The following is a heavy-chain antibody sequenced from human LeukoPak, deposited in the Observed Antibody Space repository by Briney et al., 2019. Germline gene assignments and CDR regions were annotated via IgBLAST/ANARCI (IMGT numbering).Heavy chain of an antibody. CDR1: GGSFSGYY. V-gene: IGHV4-34*01. CDR3: ARGPEKWWTSRGAFDI. D-gene: IGHD2-15*01. Sequence: NPSETLSLTCAVYGGSFSGYYWSWIRQPPGKGLEWIGEINHSGSTNYNPSLKSRVTISVDTSKNQFSLKLSSVTAADTAVYYCARGPEKWWTSRGAFDIWGQGTMVTVSS. J-gene: IGHJ3*02. CDR2: INHSGST.